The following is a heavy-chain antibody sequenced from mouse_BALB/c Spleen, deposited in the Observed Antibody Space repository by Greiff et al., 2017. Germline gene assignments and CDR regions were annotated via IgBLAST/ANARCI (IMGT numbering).Heavy chain of an antibody. Sequence: EVMLVESGGGLVKPGGSLKLSCAASGFTFSSYTMSWVRQTPEKRLEWVAYLSSGGGSTYYPDTVKGRFTISRDNAKNTLYLQMSSLKSEDTAMYYGARPYRYDVTWVADWGQGTLVTVSA. CDR1: GFTFSSYT. J-gene: IGHJ3*01. CDR2: LSSGGGST. D-gene: IGHD2-14*01. CDR3: ARPYRYDVTWVAD. V-gene: IGHV5-12-1*01.